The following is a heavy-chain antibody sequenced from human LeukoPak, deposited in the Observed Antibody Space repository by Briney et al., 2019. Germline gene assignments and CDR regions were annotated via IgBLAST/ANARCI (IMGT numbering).Heavy chain of an antibody. CDR1: GGSFSGYY. D-gene: IGHD4-17*01. CDR3: ATSGLRGGIDAFDI. CDR2: INHSGST. V-gene: IGHV4-34*01. J-gene: IGHJ3*02. Sequence: SETLSLTCAVYGGSFSGYYWSWIRQPPGKGLEWIGEINHSGSTNYNPSLKSRVTISVDTSKNQFSLKLSSVTAADTAVYYCATSGLRGGIDAFDIWGQGTMVTVSS.